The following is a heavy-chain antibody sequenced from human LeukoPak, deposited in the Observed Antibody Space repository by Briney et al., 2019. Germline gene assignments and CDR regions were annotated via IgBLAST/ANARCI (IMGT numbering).Heavy chain of an antibody. CDR2: ISAYNGNT. CDR1: GYTFTSYG. D-gene: IGHD3-10*01. J-gene: IGHJ4*02. CDR3: ARAVELGSGSSYFDY. V-gene: IGHV1-18*01. Sequence: GASVKVSCKASGYTFTSYGISWVRQAPGQGLEWMGWISAYNGNTNYAQKLQGRVTMTTDTSTSTAYMELRSLRSDDTAVYYCARAVELGSGSSYFDYWGQGTLVTVSS.